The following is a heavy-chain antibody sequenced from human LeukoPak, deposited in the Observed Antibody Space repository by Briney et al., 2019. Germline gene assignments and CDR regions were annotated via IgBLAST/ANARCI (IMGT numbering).Heavy chain of an antibody. CDR3: AKDSRLTTYYYDSSGYEDAFDI. V-gene: IGHV3-23*01. CDR2: ISGSGGST. Sequence: GGSLRLSCAASGFTFSSYAMSWVRQAPGKGLEWVSAISGSGGSTYYADSVKGRFTISRDNSKNTLYLQMNSLRAEDTAVYYCAKDSRLTTYYYDSSGYEDAFDIWGQGTMVTVSS. CDR1: GFTFSSYA. J-gene: IGHJ3*02. D-gene: IGHD3-22*01.